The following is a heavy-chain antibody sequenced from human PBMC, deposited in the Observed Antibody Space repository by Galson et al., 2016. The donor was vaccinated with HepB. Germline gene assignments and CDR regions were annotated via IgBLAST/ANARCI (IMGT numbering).Heavy chain of an antibody. V-gene: IGHV3-48*01. J-gene: IGHJ4*02. CDR1: GFSFNSYA. CDR2: ISASSTNI. D-gene: IGHD6-13*01. CDR3: ASDPSLGSRWYKYLDY. Sequence: SLRLSCAASGFSFNSYAMNWVRQAPGKGLEWISYISASSTNIDYADSVRGRLTVSRDNAKNSLYLHMSSLRAGDTAVYFCASDPSLGSRWYKYLDYWGQGALVTVSS.